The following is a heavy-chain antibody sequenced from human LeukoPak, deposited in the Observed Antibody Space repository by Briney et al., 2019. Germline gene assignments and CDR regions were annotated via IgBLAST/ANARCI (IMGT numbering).Heavy chain of an antibody. Sequence: ASVKVSCKASGYTFTNNFMHWVRQAPGQGLEWIGIINPSGDNTWYAQKFQGRVTMTRDMATSTAYMELSSLRSEDTAVYYCARGYDSSGYYLYYYYYMDVWGKGTTVTVSS. D-gene: IGHD3-22*01. J-gene: IGHJ6*03. CDR3: ARGYDSSGYYLYYYYYMDV. V-gene: IGHV1-46*01. CDR1: GYTFTNNF. CDR2: INPSGDNT.